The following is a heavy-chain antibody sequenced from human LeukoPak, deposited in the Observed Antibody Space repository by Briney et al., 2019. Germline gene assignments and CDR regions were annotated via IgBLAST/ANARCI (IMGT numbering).Heavy chain of an antibody. CDR2: IYYSGST. Sequence: SETLSLTCTVSGGSISSSSYYWGWLRQPPGKGLEWIGSIYYSGSTNYNPSLKSRVTISVDTSKNQLSLKLSSVTAADTAVYYCARLKYYYDSSGYRAEYFQHWGQGTLVTASS. D-gene: IGHD3-22*01. J-gene: IGHJ1*01. V-gene: IGHV4-39*07. CDR3: ARLKYYYDSSGYRAEYFQH. CDR1: GGSISSSSYY.